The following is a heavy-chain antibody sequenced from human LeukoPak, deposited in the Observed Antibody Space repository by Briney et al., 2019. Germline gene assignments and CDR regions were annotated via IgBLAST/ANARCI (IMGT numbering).Heavy chain of an antibody. CDR3: ARSGGYSHGWPFDH. V-gene: IGHV5-51*04. Sequence: GESLKISCKGSGYTFSDYWIAWVRQMPGKGLEWMGIIYPGDADTRYSPCFQGQATISADKPITIAYLQSSSLKASDTAMYYCARSGGYSHGWPFDHWGKGTLVTVSP. J-gene: IGHJ4*02. D-gene: IGHD5-18*01. CDR2: IYPGDADT. CDR1: GYTFSDYW.